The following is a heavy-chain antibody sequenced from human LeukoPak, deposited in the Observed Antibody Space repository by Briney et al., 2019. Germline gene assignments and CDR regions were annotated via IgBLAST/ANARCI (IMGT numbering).Heavy chain of an antibody. J-gene: IGHJ4*02. CDR2: IFYSGGT. V-gene: IGHV4-59*08. CDR3: ARHAGGYTYFDY. D-gene: IGHD6-25*01. CDR1: GGSINSYY. Sequence: SETLSLTCTVSGGSINSYYWSWIRQPPGKGLEWIGYIFYSGGTDYNPSLKSRVTVSVDTSNNQFSLKLSFVTAADTAVYYCARHAGGYTYFDYWGQGILVTVSS.